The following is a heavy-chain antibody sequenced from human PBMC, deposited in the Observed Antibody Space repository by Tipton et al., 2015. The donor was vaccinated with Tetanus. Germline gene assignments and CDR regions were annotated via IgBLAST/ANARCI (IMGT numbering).Heavy chain of an antibody. CDR3: ARDYCSSISCFLYDS. CDR1: GFTFSTYA. CDR2: ISGSSGST. V-gene: IGHV3-23*01. Sequence: SLRLSCAASGFTFSTYAMGWVRQAPGKGLEWVSAISGSSGSTYYADSVKGRFTISRDNSKNTLYLQMNSLRAEDTAVYYCARDYCSSISCFLYDSWGQGTLVTVSS. J-gene: IGHJ5*01. D-gene: IGHD2-2*01.